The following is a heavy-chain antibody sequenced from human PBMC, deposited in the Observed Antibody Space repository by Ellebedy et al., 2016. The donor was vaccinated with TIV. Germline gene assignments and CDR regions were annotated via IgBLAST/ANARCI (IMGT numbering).Heavy chain of an antibody. J-gene: IGHJ4*02. V-gene: IGHV4-34*01. CDR1: GGSISSYY. CDR3: ARGTYDSRGYFHDY. D-gene: IGHD3-22*01. Sequence: SETLSLXXTVSGGSISSYYWSWIRQPPGKGLEWIGEINHSGSTNYNPSLKSRVSISVDTSKNQFSLKLSSVTAADTAVFYFARGTYDSRGYFHDYWGQGTLVTVSS. CDR2: INHSGST.